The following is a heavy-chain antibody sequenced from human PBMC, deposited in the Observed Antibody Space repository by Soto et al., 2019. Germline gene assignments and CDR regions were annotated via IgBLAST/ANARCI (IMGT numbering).Heavy chain of an antibody. CDR2: MNPNSGNT. Sequence: VASVKVSCKASGYTFTSYDINWVRQATGQGLEWMGWMNPNSGNTGYAQKFQGRVTMTRNTSISTAYMELSSLRSEDTAVYYCARGYYGSGSRPGNYWGQGTLVTVSS. J-gene: IGHJ4*02. V-gene: IGHV1-8*01. CDR1: GYTFTSYD. D-gene: IGHD3-10*01. CDR3: ARGYYGSGSRPGNY.